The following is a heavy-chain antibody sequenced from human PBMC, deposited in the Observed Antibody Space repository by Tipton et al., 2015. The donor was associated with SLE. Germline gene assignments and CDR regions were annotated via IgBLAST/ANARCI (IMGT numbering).Heavy chain of an antibody. V-gene: IGHV4-59*11. J-gene: IGHJ6*03. CDR2: IYYSGST. CDR1: GGSISSHY. Sequence: TLSLTCTVSGGSISSHYWSWIRQPPGKGLEWIGYIYYSGSTNYNPSLKSRVTISVDTSKNQFSLKLSSVTAADTAVYYCARAVLAVAGHYYYYYMDVWGKGTAVTVS. D-gene: IGHD6-13*01. CDR3: ARAVLAVAGHYYYYYMDV.